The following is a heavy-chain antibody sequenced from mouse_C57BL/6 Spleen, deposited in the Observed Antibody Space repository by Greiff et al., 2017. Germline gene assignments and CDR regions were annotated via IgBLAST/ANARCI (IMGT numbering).Heavy chain of an antibody. CDR2: INPNYGTT. D-gene: IGHD1-1*01. V-gene: IGHV1-39*01. CDR3: ARLGIVAGDFDY. Sequence: EVKLQEPGPELVKPGASVKISCKASGYSFTDYNMNWVKQSNGQSLEWIGVINPNYGTTSYNQKFKGKATLTVDKSSSTAYMQLNSLTSEDSAVXDCARLGIVAGDFDYWGQGTTLTVSS. J-gene: IGHJ2*01. CDR1: GYSFTDYN.